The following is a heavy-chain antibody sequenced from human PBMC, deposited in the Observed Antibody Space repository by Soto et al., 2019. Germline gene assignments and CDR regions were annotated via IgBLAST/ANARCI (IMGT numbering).Heavy chain of an antibody. CDR1: GGSISSSSYY. Sequence: QLQLQESGPGLVKPSETLSLTCTVSGGSISSSSYYWGWIRQPPGKGLEWIGSIYYSGSTYYNPSLKSRVTISVDTSKNQFSLKLSSVTAADTAVSYCARPYQYYYDSSGYRDAFDIWGQGTMVTVSS. CDR2: IYYSGST. CDR3: ARPYQYYYDSSGYRDAFDI. D-gene: IGHD3-22*01. V-gene: IGHV4-39*01. J-gene: IGHJ3*02.